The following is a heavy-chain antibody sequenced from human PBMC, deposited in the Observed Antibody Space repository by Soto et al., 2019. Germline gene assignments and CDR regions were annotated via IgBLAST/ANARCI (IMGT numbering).Heavy chain of an antibody. CDR2: IYYNGNT. V-gene: IGHV4-31*03. CDR1: GVSITSGAYY. CDR3: ARARLRAVYAFDF. J-gene: IGHJ3*01. Sequence: QVQLQESGPGVVKPSQTLSLTCTLSGVSITSGAYYWTWVRQHPGKGLEWIGYIYYNGNTYFSPSLKSRLTISIDNSKNQFSLKLSSVTAADTAMYYCARARLRAVYAFDFWGQGTMVTVSS. D-gene: IGHD4-17*01.